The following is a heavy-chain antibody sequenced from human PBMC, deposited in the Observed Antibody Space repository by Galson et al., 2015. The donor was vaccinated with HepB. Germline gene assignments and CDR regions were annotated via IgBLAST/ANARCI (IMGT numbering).Heavy chain of an antibody. J-gene: IGHJ4*02. CDR3: ARAVTMVRGVRPYFDY. Sequence: SLRLSCAASGFTVSSNYMSWVRQAPGKGLEWVSVIYSGGSTYYADSVKGRFTISRDNSKNTLYLQMNSLRAEDTAVYYCARAVTMVRGVRPYFDYWGQGTLVTVSS. V-gene: IGHV3-66*01. D-gene: IGHD3-10*01. CDR1: GFTVSSNY. CDR2: IYSGGST.